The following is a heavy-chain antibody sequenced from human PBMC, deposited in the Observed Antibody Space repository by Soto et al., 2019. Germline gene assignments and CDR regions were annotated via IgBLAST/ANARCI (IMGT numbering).Heavy chain of an antibody. CDR3: AGLSVTGGVDV. J-gene: IGHJ6*02. V-gene: IGHV3-48*03. D-gene: IGHD2-21*02. CDR2: ISASGDTV. Sequence: EVRLEESGGGFVQPGGALRLSCVFSGLTSSGIELNWVRQAAGKGLEWLSYISASGDTVDYIDSVRGRFTISRDNAKQSLFLQMSAMRVEDTAVYYCAGLSVTGGVDVWGQGTTVTVSS. CDR1: GLTSSGIE.